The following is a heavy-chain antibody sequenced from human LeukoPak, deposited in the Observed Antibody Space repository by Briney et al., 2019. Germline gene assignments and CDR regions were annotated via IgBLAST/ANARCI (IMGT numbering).Heavy chain of an antibody. CDR2: INPNSGGT. V-gene: IGHV1-2*02. Sequence: ASVKVSCKASGYTFTGYYMHWVRQAPGQGLEWMGWINPNSGGTNYAQKLQGRVTITRDTSISTTYMELSRLRSDDTAVYYCARHLPYSSGWDPEDYWGQGTLVTVSS. CDR3: ARHLPYSSGWDPEDY. CDR1: GYTFTGYY. D-gene: IGHD6-19*01. J-gene: IGHJ4*02.